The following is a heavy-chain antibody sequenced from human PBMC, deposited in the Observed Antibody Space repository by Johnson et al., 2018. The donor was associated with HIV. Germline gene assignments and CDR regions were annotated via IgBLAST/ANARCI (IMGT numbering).Heavy chain of an antibody. CDR1: GFTFSSYG. D-gene: IGHD6-13*01. V-gene: IGHV3-30*18. J-gene: IGHJ3*02. CDR3: AKDMSSSWYRGAFDI. Sequence: QVQLVESGGGVVQPGRSLRLSCAASGFTFSSYGMHWVRQAPGKGLEWVAVISYDGKNKYYADSVKGRFTISRDKSKNTMYLQMNSLRDEETAVYHCAKDMSSSWYRGAFDIWGQGTMVTVSS. CDR2: ISYDGKNK.